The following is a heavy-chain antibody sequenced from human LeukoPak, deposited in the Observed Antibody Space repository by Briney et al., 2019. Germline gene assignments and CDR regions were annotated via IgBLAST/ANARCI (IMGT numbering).Heavy chain of an antibody. CDR3: ARLPGAYYYDSSGYLASGFDI. CDR2: IIPILGIA. Sequence: ASVKVSCKASGGTFSSYAISWVRQAPGQGLEWMGRIIPILGIANYAQKFQGRVTITADKSTSTAYMELSRLRSDDTAVYYCARLPGAYYYDSSGYLASGFDIWGQGTMVTVSS. D-gene: IGHD3-22*01. J-gene: IGHJ3*02. V-gene: IGHV1-69*04. CDR1: GGTFSSYA.